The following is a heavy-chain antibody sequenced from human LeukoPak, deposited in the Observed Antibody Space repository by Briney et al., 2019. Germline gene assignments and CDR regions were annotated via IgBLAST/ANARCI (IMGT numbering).Heavy chain of an antibody. V-gene: IGHV3-15*01. D-gene: IGHD3-22*01. CDR1: GFTFSNAW. CDR2: IKSKTDGGTT. Sequence: GRSLRLSCAASGFTFSNAWMSWVRQAPGKGLEWVGRIKSKTDGGTTDYAAPVKGRFTISRDDSKNTLYLQMNSLKTEDTAVYYCTTALPRYYYDSSGLDYWGQGTLVTVSS. J-gene: IGHJ4*02. CDR3: TTALPRYYYDSSGLDY.